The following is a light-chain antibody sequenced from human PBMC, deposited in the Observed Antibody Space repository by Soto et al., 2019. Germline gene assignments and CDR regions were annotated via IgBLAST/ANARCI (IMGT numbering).Light chain of an antibody. CDR2: DVS. V-gene: IGKV1-13*02. J-gene: IGKJ5*01. Sequence: AIQLTQSPSSLSASVGDRVTITCRASQDIRGALAWYQQKPGKAPKMLIYDVSTLESGVPLRFSGSSSGTDFTLTISSLQPVDFATYYCQQFNSYPITFSQGTRLEIK. CDR1: QDIRGA. CDR3: QQFNSYPIT.